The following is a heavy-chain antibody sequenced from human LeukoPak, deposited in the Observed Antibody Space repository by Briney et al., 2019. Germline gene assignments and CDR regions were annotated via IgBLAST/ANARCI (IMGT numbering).Heavy chain of an antibody. CDR1: GFPFSSYV. Sequence: GRSLRLSCAASGFPFSSYVMHWLRQDPGKGLECVAVIWFDGGKIYYADSVKGRFTISRDNSKNTLYLQMNSLRAEDTAVYHCARDFTNIRGGGYFDNWGQGTLVTVSS. J-gene: IGHJ4*02. CDR2: IWFDGGKI. CDR3: ARDFTNIRGGGYFDN. V-gene: IGHV3-33*01. D-gene: IGHD2/OR15-2a*01.